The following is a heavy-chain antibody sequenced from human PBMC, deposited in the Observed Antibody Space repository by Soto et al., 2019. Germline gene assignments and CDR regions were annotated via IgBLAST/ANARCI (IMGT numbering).Heavy chain of an antibody. V-gene: IGHV4-59*01. J-gene: IGHJ4*02. CDR3: ARYPYYSNLDD. Sequence: SETLSLTCTVSGGSISSYYWSWIRQPPGKGLEWIGYIYYSGSTNYNPSLKSRVTISVDTSKNQFSLKLSSVTAADTAVYYCARYPYYSNLDDWGQGTLVTVSS. CDR2: IYYSGST. D-gene: IGHD4-4*01. CDR1: GGSISSYY.